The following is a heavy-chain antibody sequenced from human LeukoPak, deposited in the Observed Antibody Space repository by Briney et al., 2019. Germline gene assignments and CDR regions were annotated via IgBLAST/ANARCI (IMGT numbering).Heavy chain of an antibody. Sequence: GASVKVSCKASGGTFSSYTISWVRQAPGQGLEWMGRIIPILGIANYAQKFQGRVTITAGKSTSTAYMELSSLRSEDTAVYYCARSYDYVWGSHFDYWGQGTLVTVSS. CDR2: IIPILGIA. CDR1: GGTFSSYT. V-gene: IGHV1-69*02. CDR3: ARSYDYVWGSHFDY. D-gene: IGHD3-16*01. J-gene: IGHJ4*02.